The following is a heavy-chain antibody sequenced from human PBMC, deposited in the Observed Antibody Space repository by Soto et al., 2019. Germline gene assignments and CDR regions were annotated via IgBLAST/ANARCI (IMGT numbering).Heavy chain of an antibody. CDR3: ARGSWDDVSGHYYMDV. CDR1: GSSVASDSAG. Sequence: PSHSLSLTCAISGSSVASDSAGWNWIRQTPSRGLEWLGRTYYKSKWYNNYAVSVKGRITINPDTSRNQFSLQLNSVTPEDTAVYYCARGSWDDVSGHYYMDVWGKGTTVTVSS. V-gene: IGHV6-1*01. CDR2: TYYKSKWYN. J-gene: IGHJ6*03. D-gene: IGHD5-12*01.